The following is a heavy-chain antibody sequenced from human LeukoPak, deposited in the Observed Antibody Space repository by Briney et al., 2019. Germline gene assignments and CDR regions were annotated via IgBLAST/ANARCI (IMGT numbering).Heavy chain of an antibody. Sequence: GGSLRLSCAASGFTFSSSAMSWVRQAPGKGLEWVSTISGSDSSTYYADSVKGRFTISRDNSKNTLYLQLNSLRADDTAVYYCAKSGYNRFDYWGQGTLVTVSS. CDR2: ISGSDSST. D-gene: IGHD5-24*01. CDR1: GFTFSSSA. CDR3: AKSGYNRFDY. J-gene: IGHJ4*02. V-gene: IGHV3-23*01.